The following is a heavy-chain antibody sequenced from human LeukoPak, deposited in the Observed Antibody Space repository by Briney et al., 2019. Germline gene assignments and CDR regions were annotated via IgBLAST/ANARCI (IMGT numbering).Heavy chain of an antibody. CDR1: GFTFSSYW. CDR3: ARRGYDTGTLDY. J-gene: IGHJ4*02. V-gene: IGHV3-74*01. Sequence: GGSLRLSCAASGFTFSSYWMHWVRQAPGKGLAWVSRINSDGRSTSYADSVKGRFTISRDNAKNTLYLQMNSLGAEDTAVSYCARRGYDTGTLDYWGQGTLVTVSS. D-gene: IGHD3-22*01. CDR2: INSDGRST.